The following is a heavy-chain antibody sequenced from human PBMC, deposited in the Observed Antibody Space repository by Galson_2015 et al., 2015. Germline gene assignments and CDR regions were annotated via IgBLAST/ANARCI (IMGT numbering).Heavy chain of an antibody. CDR2: ISSSSSYI. CDR1: GFTFSSYS. CDR3: ARDGGDVVVYYMDV. J-gene: IGHJ6*03. D-gene: IGHD2-15*01. V-gene: IGHV3-21*01. Sequence: SLRLSCAASGFTFSSYSMNWVRQAPGKGLEWVSSISSSSSYIYYADSVKGRFTISRDNAKNSLYLQMNSLRAEDTAVYYCARDGGDVVVYYMDVWGKGTTVTVSS.